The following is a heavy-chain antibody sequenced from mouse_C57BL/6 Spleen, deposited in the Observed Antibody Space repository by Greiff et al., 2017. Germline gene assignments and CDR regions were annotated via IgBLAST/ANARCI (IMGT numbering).Heavy chain of an antibody. D-gene: IGHD1-1*01. Sequence: EVQLVESGEGLVKPGGSLKLSCAASGFTFSSYAMSWVRQTPEKRLEWVAYISSGGDYIYYADNVKGRFTISRDNARNTLYLQMSSLKSEDTAMYYCTGGGYYGSSYERFAYWGQGTLVTVSA. V-gene: IGHV5-9-1*02. J-gene: IGHJ3*01. CDR2: ISSGGDYI. CDR1: GFTFSSYA. CDR3: TGGGYYGSSYERFAY.